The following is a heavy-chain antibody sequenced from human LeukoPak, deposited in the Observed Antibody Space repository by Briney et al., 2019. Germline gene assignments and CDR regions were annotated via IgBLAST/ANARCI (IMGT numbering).Heavy chain of an antibody. J-gene: IGHJ5*02. Sequence: ASVKVSCKASGYTFTGYYMHWVRQAPGQGLEWMGRINPNSGGTNYAQKFQGRVTMTRDTSISTAYMELSRLRSDDTAVYYCAVITVTTGWLDPWGQGTLVTVSS. CDR3: AVITVTTGWLDP. CDR1: GYTFTGYY. D-gene: IGHD4-17*01. CDR2: INPNSGGT. V-gene: IGHV1-2*06.